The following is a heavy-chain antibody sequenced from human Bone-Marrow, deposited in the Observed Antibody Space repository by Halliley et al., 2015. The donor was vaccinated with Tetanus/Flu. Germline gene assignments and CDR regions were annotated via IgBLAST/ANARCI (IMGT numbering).Heavy chain of an antibody. CDR3: ARWGTGVVGKITAYDY. CDR2: IYHSGST. J-gene: IGHJ4*02. Sequence: GAIYHSGSTKSNPSLKSRVTMSVDTSRNQLSLKLSSVTDADTAVYYCARWGTGVVGKITAYDYLGQGTLVTVSS. V-gene: IGHV4-59*01. D-gene: IGHD1-26*01.